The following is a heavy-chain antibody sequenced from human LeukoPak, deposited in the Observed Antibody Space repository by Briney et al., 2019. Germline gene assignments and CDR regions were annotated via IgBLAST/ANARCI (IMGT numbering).Heavy chain of an antibody. Sequence: ASVKVSCKASGYTFTSYGISWVRQAPGQGLEWMGWISAYNGNTNYAQKLQGRVTMTTDTSTSTAYMELRSLRSDDTAVYYCARRARGYCSSNSCSVFDYWGQGTLVTVSS. CDR2: ISAYNGNT. J-gene: IGHJ4*02. D-gene: IGHD2-2*01. V-gene: IGHV1-18*01. CDR1: GYTFTSYG. CDR3: ARRARGYCSSNSCSVFDY.